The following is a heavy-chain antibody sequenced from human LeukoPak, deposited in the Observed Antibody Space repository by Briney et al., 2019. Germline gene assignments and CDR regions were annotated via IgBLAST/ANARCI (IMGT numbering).Heavy chain of an antibody. V-gene: IGHV3-21*01. Sequence: PGGSLRLSCVASGFTFSSYSMNWVRQAPGKGREWVSSISSSSSYIYYADSVKGRFTISRDNAKNSLYLQMNSLRAEDTAVYYCARDASSGYSHYVYWGQGTLVTVSS. J-gene: IGHJ4*02. D-gene: IGHD3-22*01. CDR2: ISSSSSYI. CDR3: ARDASSGYSHYVY. CDR1: GFTFSSYS.